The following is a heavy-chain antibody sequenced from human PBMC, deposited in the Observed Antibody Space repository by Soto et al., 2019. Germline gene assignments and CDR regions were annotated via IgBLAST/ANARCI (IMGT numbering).Heavy chain of an antibody. CDR2: ISGSGGST. CDR1: GFTFSSYA. Sequence: PGGSLRLSCAASGFTFSSYAMSWVRQAPGKGLEWVSAISGSGGSTYYADSVKGRFTISRDNSKNTLYLQMNSLRAEDTAVYYCAKDSQITMIVVVPLCFQHWGQGTLVTVSS. V-gene: IGHV3-23*01. D-gene: IGHD3-22*01. CDR3: AKDSQITMIVVVPLCFQH. J-gene: IGHJ1*01.